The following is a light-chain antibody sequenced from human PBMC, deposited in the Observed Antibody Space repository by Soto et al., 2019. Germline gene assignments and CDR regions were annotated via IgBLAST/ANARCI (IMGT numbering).Light chain of an antibody. J-gene: IGKJ2*01. V-gene: IGKV3-15*01. CDR1: QSVSSSY. Sequence: EIVVTQSPAILSVSPGERVTLSCRASQSVSSSYLAWYQQKPGQAPRLLIYGASTRATGIPARFSGSGSGTEFTLTISSLQSEDFAVYYCQQYNNWPYTFGQGTKVDIK. CDR3: QQYNNWPYT. CDR2: GAS.